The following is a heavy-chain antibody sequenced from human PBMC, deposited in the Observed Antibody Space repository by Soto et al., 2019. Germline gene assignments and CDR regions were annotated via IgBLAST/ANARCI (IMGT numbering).Heavy chain of an antibody. D-gene: IGHD3-10*01. CDR1: GFSFTSYT. V-gene: IGHV3-21*01. CDR2: ISAGGRSI. Sequence: EVQLVESGGGLVKPGGSLRVSCAASGFSFTSYTMNWVRQAPGKGLEWVASISAGGRSIYYADSLKGRATVSRDKAKSSLYLQMNSLRAEDSVVYYCARSTPGNPFDIWGQGTMVTVSS. J-gene: IGHJ3*02. CDR3: ARSTPGNPFDI.